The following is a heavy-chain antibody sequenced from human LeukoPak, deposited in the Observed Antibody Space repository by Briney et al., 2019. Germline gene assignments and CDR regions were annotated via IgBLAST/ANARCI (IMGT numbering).Heavy chain of an antibody. CDR1: GGSISSSSYY. D-gene: IGHD1-26*01. J-gene: IGHJ5*02. CDR3: ARIVGGSYYNWFDP. V-gene: IGHV4-39*07. Sequence: PSETLSLTCTVSGGSISSSSYYWGWIRQPPGKGLEWIGSIYYSGSTYYNPSLKSRVTTSVDTSKNQFSLKLSSVTAADTAVYYCARIVGGSYYNWFDPWGQGTLVTVSS. CDR2: IYYSGST.